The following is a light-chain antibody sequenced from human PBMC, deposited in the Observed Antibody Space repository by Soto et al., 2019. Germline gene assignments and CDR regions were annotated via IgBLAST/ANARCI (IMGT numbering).Light chain of an antibody. CDR1: QSVSTN. J-gene: IGKJ4*01. V-gene: IGKV3-15*01. Sequence: EIVMTQSPATLSVSPGERATLSCRASQSVSTNLAWYKQKPGQAPRPLIYGASTRATGIPARFSGSGSGTEFTLTNSSLQSEDFAVYYCQHYNNWPLTFGGGTKVEIK. CDR3: QHYNNWPLT. CDR2: GAS.